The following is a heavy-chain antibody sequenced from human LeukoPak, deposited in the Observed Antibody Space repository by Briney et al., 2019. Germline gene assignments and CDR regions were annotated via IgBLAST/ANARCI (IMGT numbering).Heavy chain of an antibody. D-gene: IGHD3-22*01. Sequence: PSETLSLTCAVYGGSFSGYYWSWLRQPPGKGLEWIGEINHSGSTNYNPSLKSRVTISVDTSKNQFSLKLSSVTAADTAVYYCAGEGYYYDSSGYYLPLDYWGQGTLVTVSS. V-gene: IGHV4-34*01. J-gene: IGHJ4*02. CDR2: INHSGST. CDR1: GGSFSGYY. CDR3: AGEGYYYDSSGYYLPLDY.